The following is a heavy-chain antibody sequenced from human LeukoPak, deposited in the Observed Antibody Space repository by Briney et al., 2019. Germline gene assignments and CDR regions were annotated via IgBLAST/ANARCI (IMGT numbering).Heavy chain of an antibody. J-gene: IGHJ6*02. CDR1: GYTFTVYY. Sequence: ASVTVSCTASGYTFTVYYMHWVRQAPGQGLEWMGIINPSGGSTSYAQKFQGRVTMTRDTSTSTVYMELSSLRSEDTAVYYCARGGIVVVPAATPSDYYYGMDVWGQGTTVTVSS. CDR3: ARGGIVVVPAATPSDYYYGMDV. CDR2: INPSGGST. D-gene: IGHD2-2*01. V-gene: IGHV1-46*01.